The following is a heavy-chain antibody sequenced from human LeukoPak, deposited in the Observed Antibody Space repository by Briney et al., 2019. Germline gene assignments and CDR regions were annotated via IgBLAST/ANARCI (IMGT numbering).Heavy chain of an antibody. CDR3: ARALLTRGLRTIFGVVNYYYYYMDV. J-gene: IGHJ6*03. D-gene: IGHD3-3*01. CDR1: GYTFTSYD. V-gene: IGHV1-8*03. Sequence: ASVKVSCKASGYTFTSYDINWVRQATGQGLEWMGWMNPNSGNTGYAQKFQGRVTITRNTSISTAYMELSSLRSEDTAVYYCARALLTRGLRTIFGVVNYYYYYMDVWGKGTTVTVSS. CDR2: MNPNSGNT.